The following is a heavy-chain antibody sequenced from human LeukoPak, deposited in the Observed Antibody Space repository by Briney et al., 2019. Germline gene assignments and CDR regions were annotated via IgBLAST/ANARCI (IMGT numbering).Heavy chain of an antibody. CDR2: IYYSGST. Sequence: KPSETLSLTCTVAGGSISSGGYYWSWIRQHPGKGLEWIGYIYYSGSTDYNPSLKSRVTISVDTSKNQFSLKLSSVTAADTGVYYCARSRIQLWTSPFDYWRQGTLVTVSS. D-gene: IGHD5-18*01. CDR1: GGSISSGGYY. J-gene: IGHJ4*02. CDR3: ARSRIQLWTSPFDY. V-gene: IGHV4-31*03.